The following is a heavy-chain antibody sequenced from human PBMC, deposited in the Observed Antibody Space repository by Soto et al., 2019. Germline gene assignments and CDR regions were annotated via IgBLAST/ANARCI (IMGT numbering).Heavy chain of an antibody. CDR1: GYTFTTYA. CDR2: INAANGNR. J-gene: IGHJ4*02. Sequence: QVQLVQSGAEEKKSGASVKVSCKASGYTFTTYAIHWVRQAPGQRLEWMGWINAANGNRKYSQKFQGRITVTRDTSASTAYMELSSLRSEDTAVYYCARSNSGSYDYWGQGTLVTVSS. D-gene: IGHD1-26*01. V-gene: IGHV1-3*05. CDR3: ARSNSGSYDY.